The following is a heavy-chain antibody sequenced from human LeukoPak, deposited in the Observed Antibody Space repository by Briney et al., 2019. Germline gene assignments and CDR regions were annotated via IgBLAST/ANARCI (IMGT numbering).Heavy chain of an antibody. CDR1: GFTFISYW. Sequence: GGSLRLSCAASGFTFISYWMSWVRQAPGKGLEWVANIKQDGSEKYYVDSVKGRFTISRDNAKNSLYLQMNSLRAEDTAVYYCARHGYSGYGGFDYWGQGTLVTVSS. CDR2: IKQDGSEK. J-gene: IGHJ4*02. D-gene: IGHD5-12*01. CDR3: ARHGYSGYGGFDY. V-gene: IGHV3-7*01.